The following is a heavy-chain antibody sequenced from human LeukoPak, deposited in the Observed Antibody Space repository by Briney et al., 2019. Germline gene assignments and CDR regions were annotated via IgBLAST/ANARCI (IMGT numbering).Heavy chain of an antibody. D-gene: IGHD3-22*01. Sequence: SETLSLTCTVSGGSISSYSWGWIRQPPGKGLEYIGYLSSRGSYNYNPSLKSRVTISVDTSKNQFSLKLGSVTAADTAVYYCAKIRGYYDSSGYFDWFDPWGQGTLVTVSS. V-gene: IGHV4-59*01. J-gene: IGHJ5*02. CDR3: AKIRGYYDSSGYFDWFDP. CDR1: GGSISSYS. CDR2: LSSRGSY.